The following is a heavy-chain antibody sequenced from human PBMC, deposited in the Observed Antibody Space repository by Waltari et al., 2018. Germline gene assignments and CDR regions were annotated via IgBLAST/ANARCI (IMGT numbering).Heavy chain of an antibody. CDR3: ARDMGSGYRYGYYYYGMDV. CDR2: INPSGGST. V-gene: IGHV1-46*01. CDR1: GYFFSSYY. J-gene: IGHJ6*02. Sequence: QVKLVQSGAEVKKPGASVKVSCQASGYFFSSYYMHWVRQAPGKGPEWMGFINPSGGSTTYAQNLHGRITVTRDTSTNTVYMELSSLRSEDTAVYFCARDMGSGYRYGYYYYGMDVWGQGTTVTVSS. D-gene: IGHD5-18*01.